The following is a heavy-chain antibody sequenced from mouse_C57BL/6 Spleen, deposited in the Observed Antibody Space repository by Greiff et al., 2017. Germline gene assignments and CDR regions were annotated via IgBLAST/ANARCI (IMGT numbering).Heavy chain of an antibody. D-gene: IGHD2-4*01. CDR3: ARRGLSWVWYFDV. Sequence: QVQLKQSGPELVKPGASVKLSCKASGYTFTSYDINWVKQRPGQGLEWIGWIYPRDGSTKYNEKFKGKATLTVDTSSSTAYMELHSLTSEDSAVYFCARRGLSWVWYFDVWGTGTTVTVSS. J-gene: IGHJ1*03. CDR2: IYPRDGST. V-gene: IGHV1-85*01. CDR1: GYTFTSYD.